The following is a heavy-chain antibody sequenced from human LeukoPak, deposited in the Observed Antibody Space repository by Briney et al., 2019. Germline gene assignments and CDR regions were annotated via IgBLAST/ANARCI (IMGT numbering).Heavy chain of an antibody. CDR1: GGSISSYY. CDR3: ARDRGGRGSSSSNGNWFDP. CDR2: IYYSGST. V-gene: IGHV4-59*01. Sequence: KPSETLSLTCTVSGGSISSYYWSWIRQPPGKGLEWIGYIYYSGSTNYNPSLKSRVTISVDTSKNQFSLKLSSVTAADTAVYYCARDRGGRGSSSSNGNWFDPWGQGTLVTVSS. J-gene: IGHJ5*02. D-gene: IGHD6-6*01.